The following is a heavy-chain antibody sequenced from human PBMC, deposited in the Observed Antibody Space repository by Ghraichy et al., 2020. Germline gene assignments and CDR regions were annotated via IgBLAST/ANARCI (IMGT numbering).Heavy chain of an antibody. J-gene: IGHJ4*02. CDR1: GFTFSSYW. Sequence: GGSLRLSCAASGFTFSSYWMSWVRQAPGKGLEWVANIKQDGSEKYYVDSVKGRFTISRDNAKNSLYLQMNSLRAEDTAVYYCARGIRRGAAAGAVIIDYWGKGTLVTVSS. CDR2: IKQDGSEK. D-gene: IGHD6-13*01. CDR3: ARGIRRGAAAGAVIIDY. V-gene: IGHV3-7*01.